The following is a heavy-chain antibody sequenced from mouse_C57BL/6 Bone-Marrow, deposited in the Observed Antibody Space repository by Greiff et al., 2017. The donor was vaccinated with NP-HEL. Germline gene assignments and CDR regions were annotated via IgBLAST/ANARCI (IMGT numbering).Heavy chain of an antibody. CDR2: ISDGGSYT. V-gene: IGHV5-4*03. J-gene: IGHJ2*01. CDR1: GFTFSSYA. CDR3: AITTVVATEGYYFDY. D-gene: IGHD1-1*01. Sequence: DVKLVESGGGLVKPGGSLKLSCAASGFTFSSYAMSWVRQTPEKRLEWVATISDGGSYTYYPDNVKGRFTISRDNAKNNLYLQMSHLKSEDTAMYYCAITTVVATEGYYFDYWGQGTTLTVSS.